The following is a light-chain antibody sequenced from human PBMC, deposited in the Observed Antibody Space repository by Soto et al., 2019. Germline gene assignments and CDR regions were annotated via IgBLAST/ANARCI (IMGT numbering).Light chain of an antibody. CDR3: QQSYSTLLT. V-gene: IGKV1-39*01. CDR2: AAS. CDR1: QSISSY. Sequence: DIQMTQSPSSLSASVGDRVTITCRASQSISSYLKWYQQKPGKAPKLLIYAASCWQSGVPSRFSGSGSGTDFTLTISSLPPEYFATYYCQQSYSTLLTFGGGTKVEIK. J-gene: IGKJ4*01.